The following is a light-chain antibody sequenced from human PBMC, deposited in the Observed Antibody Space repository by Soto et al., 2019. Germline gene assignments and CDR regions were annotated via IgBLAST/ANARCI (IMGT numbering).Light chain of an antibody. CDR1: QSVSSNY. CDR3: QQYGSSPPYT. CDR2: GAS. J-gene: IGKJ2*01. V-gene: IGKV3-20*01. Sequence: EIVLTQSPGTLSLSPGERATLSCRASQSVSSNYLAWYQQKPGQAPRLLIYGASSRATGIPDRFSGRGSGTDFTLTSSRLEPEDFAVYYCQQYGSSPPYTFGQGTKLEIK.